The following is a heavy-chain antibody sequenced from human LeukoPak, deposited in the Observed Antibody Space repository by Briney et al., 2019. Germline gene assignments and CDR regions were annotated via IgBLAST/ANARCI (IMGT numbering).Heavy chain of an antibody. CDR2: LHSSGET. CDR3: ATMFGESSDFDH. D-gene: IGHD3-10*02. J-gene: IGHJ4*02. Sequence: SETLSLTCVVSGGSISAYYWNWIRQPAGKGLEWIGRLHSSGETTSNPSLMSRATMSLDTSRNHFSLNLTSVTAADTAIYYCATMFGESSDFDHWRQGTLVTVSS. V-gene: IGHV4-4*07. CDR1: GGSISAYY.